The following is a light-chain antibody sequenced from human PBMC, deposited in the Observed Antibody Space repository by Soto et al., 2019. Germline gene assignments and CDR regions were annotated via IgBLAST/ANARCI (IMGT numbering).Light chain of an antibody. J-gene: IGLJ1*01. CDR3: CPYAGSYTYV. V-gene: IGLV2-11*01. Sequence: QSALTQPRSVSGSPGQSVTISCTGTSSDVGSYNYVSWYQQHPGKAPKLMIYDVNKRPSGVPDRFSGSKSGNTASLTISGLQADDETDYYCCPYAGSYTYVFGTGTKVTVL. CDR1: SSDVGSYNY. CDR2: DVN.